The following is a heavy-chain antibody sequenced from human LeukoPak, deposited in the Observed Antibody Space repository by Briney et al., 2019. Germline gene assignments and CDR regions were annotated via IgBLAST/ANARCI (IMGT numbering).Heavy chain of an antibody. J-gene: IGHJ4*02. Sequence: PGGSLRLSCAGSGFAFSSSWMHWVRQTPGKGLVWVSRMNSGGTTTDYADSVKGRFTISRDNARNTLYLQLNSLTVEDTAVYYCTLAGNYRFDYWGQGTLVTVS. V-gene: IGHV3-74*01. D-gene: IGHD3-16*02. CDR3: TLAGNYRFDY. CDR1: GFAFSSSW. CDR2: MNSGGTTT.